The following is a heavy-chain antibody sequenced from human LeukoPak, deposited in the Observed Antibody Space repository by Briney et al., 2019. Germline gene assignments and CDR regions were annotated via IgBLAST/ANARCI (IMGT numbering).Heavy chain of an antibody. CDR1: GYTFTSYG. CDR2: ISAYNGNT. D-gene: IGHD2-2*01. J-gene: IGHJ6*02. CDR3: ASLNCSTSCYSPYYYYGMDV. Sequence: GASVKVSCKASGYTFTSYGISWVRQAPGQGLEWMGWISAYNGNTNYAQKLQGRVTMTTDTSTSTAYMELRSLRSDDTAVYCCASLNCSTSCYSPYYYYGMDVWGQGTTVTVSS. V-gene: IGHV1-18*01.